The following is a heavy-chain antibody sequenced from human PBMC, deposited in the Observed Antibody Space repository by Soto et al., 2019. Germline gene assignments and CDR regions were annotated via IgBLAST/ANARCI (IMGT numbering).Heavy chain of an antibody. V-gene: IGHV1-69*01. CDR3: ARGGGYSYGRGGVDGGGIDY. D-gene: IGHD5-18*01. Sequence: QVQLVQSGAEVKKPGSSVKVSCKASGGTFSSYAISWVRQAPGQGLEWMGGIIPIFGTANYAQKFQGRVTITADESTSTADMELSSLRYEDTAVYYGARGGGYSYGRGGVDGGGIDYWGQGTLVTVSS. J-gene: IGHJ4*02. CDR1: GGTFSSYA. CDR2: IIPIFGTA.